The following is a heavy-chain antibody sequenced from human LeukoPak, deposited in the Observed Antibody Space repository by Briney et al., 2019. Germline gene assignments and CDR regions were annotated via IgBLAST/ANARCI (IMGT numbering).Heavy chain of an antibody. J-gene: IGHJ4*02. CDR2: IFPGDYDT. V-gene: IGHV5-51*01. D-gene: IGHD4/OR15-4a*01. CDR3: VKSWCRGILVCPDY. CDR1: GYTFTNNW. Sequence: GESLKISCKASGYTFTNNWIGWVRQMPGKGLEWMGRIFPGDYDTRYSPSFQGQVTITADRSINTVYLQWSSLRASDSAIYYCVKSWCRGILVCPDYWGQGTMVTVSS.